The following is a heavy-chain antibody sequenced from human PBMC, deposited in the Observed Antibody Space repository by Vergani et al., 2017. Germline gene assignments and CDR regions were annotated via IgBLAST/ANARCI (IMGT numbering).Heavy chain of an antibody. V-gene: IGHV1-2*02. CDR3: AHSWNFGRRDWFDS. J-gene: IGHJ5*01. D-gene: IGHD1-26*01. Sequence: QVQLMQSGPVMKKPGGSLKVSCQASESTFSDYNIHWVRQAPGQGLQWMGWISPKTGDTDYLQRFQDRVTMTRDESTKTVYLKMTRLTSDDTAIYYCAHSWNFGRRDWFDSWGPGTLVTVSS. CDR2: ISPKTGDT. CDR1: ESTFSDYN.